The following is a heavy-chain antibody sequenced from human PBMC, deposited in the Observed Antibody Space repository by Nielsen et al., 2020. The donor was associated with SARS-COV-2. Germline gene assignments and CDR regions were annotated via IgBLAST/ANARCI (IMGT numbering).Heavy chain of an antibody. J-gene: IGHJ5*02. V-gene: IGHV4-39*01. D-gene: IGHD5-18*01. CDR3: ATGDSYGYPGWFDP. CDR2: IYYSGST. Sequence: SETLSLTCTVSGGSISSGSYYWGWIRQPPEKGLEWIGSIYYSGSTYYNPSLKSRVTISVDTSKNQFSLKLSSVTAADTAVYYCATGDSYGYPGWFDPWGQGTPVTVSS. CDR1: GGSISSGSYY.